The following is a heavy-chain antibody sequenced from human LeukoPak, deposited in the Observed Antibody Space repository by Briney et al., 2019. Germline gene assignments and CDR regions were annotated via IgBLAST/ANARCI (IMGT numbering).Heavy chain of an antibody. D-gene: IGHD4-17*01. V-gene: IGHV3-23*01. CDR3: TKDPNGDYVGAFDF. CDR1: NFAFSTYA. J-gene: IGHJ3*01. CDR2: ISVLGFDT. Sequence: GGSLRLSCAASNFAFSTYAMTWVRQAPGQGLEWVSSISVLGFDTSYADSVKGRFTISRDNSQSTLFLQLNSLRAEDTAVYYCTKDPNGDYVGAFDFWGQGTMVTVSS.